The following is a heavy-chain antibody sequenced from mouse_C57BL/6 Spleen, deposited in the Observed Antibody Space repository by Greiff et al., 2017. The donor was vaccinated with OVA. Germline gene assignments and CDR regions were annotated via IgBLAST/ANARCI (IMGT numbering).Heavy chain of an antibody. CDR3: EKRGSSEGAMDY. Sequence: QVQLQQSGAELMKPGASVKLSCKATGYTFTDYWIEWVKQRPGHGLEWIGEIFPGSGSTNYNQKFKGKAPFTADTSSNTAYMQLSRLTSEDSAIYSGEKRGSSEGAMDYWGQGTSVTVSS. D-gene: IGHD1-1*01. J-gene: IGHJ4*01. CDR1: GYTFTDYW. CDR2: IFPGSGST. V-gene: IGHV1-9*01.